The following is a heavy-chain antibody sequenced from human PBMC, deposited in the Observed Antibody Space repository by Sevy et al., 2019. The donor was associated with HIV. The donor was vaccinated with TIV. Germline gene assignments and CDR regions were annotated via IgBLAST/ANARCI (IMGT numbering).Heavy chain of an antibody. D-gene: IGHD5-18*01. CDR3: ARVPPYSYSFGVDY. V-gene: IGHV3-21*04. CDR2: ISSSGSYI. CDR1: GFTFRSYT. Sequence: GGSLRLSCVASGFTFRSYTVKWVRQAPGKGLECVSSISSSGSYIYYADSVKGRFTISRDDAKNSLYLQMNSLRADDTAVYYCARVPPYSYSFGVDYWGQGTLVTVSS. J-gene: IGHJ4*02.